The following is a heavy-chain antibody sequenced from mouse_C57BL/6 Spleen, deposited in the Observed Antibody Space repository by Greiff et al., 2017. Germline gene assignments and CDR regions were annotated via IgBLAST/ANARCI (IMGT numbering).Heavy chain of an antibody. CDR2: INPNNGGT. V-gene: IGHV1-26*01. J-gene: IGHJ3*01. Sequence: EVQLQQSGPELVKPGASVKISCKASGSTFTDYYMNWVKQSHGKSLEWIGDINPNNGGTSYNQKFKGKATLTVDKSSSTAYMELRSLTSEDSAVYYCAIYYDSFAYWGQGTLVTVSA. D-gene: IGHD2-4*01. CDR1: GSTFTDYY. CDR3: AIYYDSFAY.